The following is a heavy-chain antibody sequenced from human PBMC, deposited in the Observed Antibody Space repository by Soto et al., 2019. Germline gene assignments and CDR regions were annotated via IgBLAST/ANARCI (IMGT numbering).Heavy chain of an antibody. J-gene: IGHJ3*02. CDR2: IIPIFGTA. CDR3: AREPTYYYDSTGNAFDI. CDR1: GGTFSSYA. V-gene: IGHV1-69*01. Sequence: SSVKVACKASGGTFSSYAISWVRQAPGQGLEWMGGIIPIFGTANYAQKFQGRVTITADESTSTAYMELSSLRSEDTAVYYCAREPTYYYDSTGNAFDIWGQGTMVTVSS. D-gene: IGHD3-22*01.